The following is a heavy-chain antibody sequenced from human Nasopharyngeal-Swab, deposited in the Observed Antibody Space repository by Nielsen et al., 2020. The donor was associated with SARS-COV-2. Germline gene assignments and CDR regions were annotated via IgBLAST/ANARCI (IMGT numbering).Heavy chain of an antibody. CDR1: GFTFSTYG. CDR2: IWYDGSNK. V-gene: IGHV3-33*01. Sequence: GESLKISCAASGFTFSTYGMHWVRQAPGKGLEWVAVIWYDGSNKYYADSVKGRFTISRDNSKNTLYLQMNSLRAEDTAVYYCAREGIKEAGYDAFDIWGQGTMVTVSS. J-gene: IGHJ3*02. CDR3: AREGIKEAGYDAFDI. D-gene: IGHD1-14*01.